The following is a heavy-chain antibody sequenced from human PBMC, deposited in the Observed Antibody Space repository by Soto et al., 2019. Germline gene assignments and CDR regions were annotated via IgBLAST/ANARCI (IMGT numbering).Heavy chain of an antibody. CDR2: IYYSGST. CDR3: VNGGCSGGSCYPWISWFDP. D-gene: IGHD2-15*01. Sequence: QVQLQESGPGLVKPSETLSLTCTVSGGSISSNYWSWIRQPPGKGLEWIGYIYYSGSTKYNPSLKSRVTISVDTSKNQFSLKLSSVTAADTAVYYCVNGGCSGGSCYPWISWFDPWGQGTPVTVSS. J-gene: IGHJ5*02. V-gene: IGHV4-59*08. CDR1: GGSISSNY.